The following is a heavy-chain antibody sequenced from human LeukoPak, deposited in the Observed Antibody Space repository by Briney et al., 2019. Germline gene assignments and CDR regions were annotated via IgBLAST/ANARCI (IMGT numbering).Heavy chain of an antibody. CDR3: AKDVEAKGEYYFGY. D-gene: IGHD3-16*01. CDR2: ISYDGSNK. J-gene: IGHJ4*02. V-gene: IGHV3-30*18. CDR1: GFTFSSYG. Sequence: GGSLRLSCAASGFTFSSYGMHWVRQAPGKGLEWVAVISYDGSNKYYADSVKGRFTISRDNSKNTLYLQMNSLRAEDTAVYYCAKDVEAKGEYYFGYWGQGTLVTVSS.